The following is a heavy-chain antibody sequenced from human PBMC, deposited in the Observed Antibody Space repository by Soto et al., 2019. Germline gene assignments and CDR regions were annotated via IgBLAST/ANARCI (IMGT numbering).Heavy chain of an antibody. Sequence: PGESLKISCKGSGYSFTSYLIGWVRQMPGKGLEWMGIIYPGDSDTRYSPSFQGQVTISADKSISTAYLQWSSLKASDTAMYYCARRYCSGGSCYRVDYWGQGTLVTVSS. J-gene: IGHJ4*02. D-gene: IGHD2-15*01. CDR3: ARRYCSGGSCYRVDY. CDR1: GYSFTSYL. CDR2: IYPGDSDT. V-gene: IGHV5-51*01.